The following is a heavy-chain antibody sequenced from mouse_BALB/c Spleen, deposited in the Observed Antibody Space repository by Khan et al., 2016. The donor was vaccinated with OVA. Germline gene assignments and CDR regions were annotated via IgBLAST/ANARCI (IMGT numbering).Heavy chain of an antibody. D-gene: IGHD3-2*02. J-gene: IGHJ2*01. CDR2: ISYSGNT. Sequence: EVQLVESGPGLVKPSQSLSLTCTVTGYSITSDYAWNWLRQFPENKLEWMGYISYSGNTKYNPSLKSRISITRDTSKNQFFLQLNFVTIEETATYYCARIQGGDFDYWGQGITLTVSS. CDR3: ARIQGGDFDY. V-gene: IGHV3-2*02. CDR1: GYSITSDYA.